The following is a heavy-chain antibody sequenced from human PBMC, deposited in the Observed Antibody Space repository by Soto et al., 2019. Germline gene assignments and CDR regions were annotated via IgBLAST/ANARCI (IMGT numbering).Heavy chain of an antibody. V-gene: IGHV4-34*01. Sequence: QTLSLTCGVYGGSFSDYYWNWIRQPPGKGLEWIGEINQSGGTHYNPSLKSRVTILVNTSRNQFSLKLTSVTVADTAVYYCARITYGDSFYGLDVWGQGTTVTVSS. CDR2: INQSGGT. D-gene: IGHD4-17*01. CDR3: ARITYGDSFYGLDV. J-gene: IGHJ6*02. CDR1: GGSFSDYY.